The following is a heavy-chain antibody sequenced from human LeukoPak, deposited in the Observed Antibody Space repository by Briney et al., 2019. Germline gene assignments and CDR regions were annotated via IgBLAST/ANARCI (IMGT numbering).Heavy chain of an antibody. CDR1: GFTFGNYA. CDR2: FSGSGGST. V-gene: IGHV3-23*01. J-gene: IGHJ4*02. D-gene: IGHD4-17*01. CDR3: AAAVTTGRAEHY. Sequence: GGSLRLSCVASGFTFGNYAMSWVRQAPGKGLEWVSTFSGSGGSTYCADSVKGRFSISRDSSKSTLSLQMNSLRADDTAVYYCAAAVTTGRAEHYWGQGTLVTVSS.